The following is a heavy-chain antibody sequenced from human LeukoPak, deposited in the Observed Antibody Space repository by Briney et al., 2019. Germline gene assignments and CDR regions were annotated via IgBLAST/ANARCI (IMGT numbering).Heavy chain of an antibody. CDR2: IYYSGST. J-gene: IGHJ4*02. CDR3: ARLTIYASGEDS. CDR1: GVSISSSSYY. Sequence: PSETLSLTCTVSGVSISSSSYYWGWIRQPPGKGLEWIGSIYYSGSTYYDPSLKSRVTISVDTSKNQFSLKLSSVTAADTAVYYCARLTIYASGEDSWGQGTLVTVSS. D-gene: IGHD2/OR15-2a*01. V-gene: IGHV4-39*01.